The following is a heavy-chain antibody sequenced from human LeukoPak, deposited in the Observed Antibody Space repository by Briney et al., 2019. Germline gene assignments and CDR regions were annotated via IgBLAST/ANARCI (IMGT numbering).Heavy chain of an antibody. Sequence: ASVKVSCKASGYTFTSYDINWVRQATGQGLEWMGWMNPISGNTGYAQKFQGRVTMTRNTSISTAYMELSVLRSEDTAAYYCARGRASLFDYWGQGTLVTVSS. CDR3: ARGRASLFDY. CDR1: GYTFTSYD. J-gene: IGHJ4*02. D-gene: IGHD6-6*01. V-gene: IGHV1-8*01. CDR2: MNPISGNT.